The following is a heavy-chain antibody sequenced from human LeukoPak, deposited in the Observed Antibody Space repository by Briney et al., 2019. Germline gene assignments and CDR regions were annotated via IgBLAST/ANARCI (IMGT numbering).Heavy chain of an antibody. CDR1: GFTFSDYW. Sequence: PGGSLRLSCIASGFTFSDYWMSWVRQAPGKGLEWVANIKQDESEKYYVDSVKGRFTISRDNAKNSLYLQMNSLRAEDTAVYYCAREGRWFGELIPADFDYWGQGTLVTVSS. V-gene: IGHV3-7*01. D-gene: IGHD3-10*01. J-gene: IGHJ4*02. CDR2: IKQDESEK. CDR3: AREGRWFGELIPADFDY.